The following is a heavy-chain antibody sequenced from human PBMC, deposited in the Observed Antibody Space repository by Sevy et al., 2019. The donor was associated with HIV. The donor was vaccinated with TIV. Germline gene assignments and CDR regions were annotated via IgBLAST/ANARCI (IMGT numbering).Heavy chain of an antibody. Sequence: ASVKVSCKASGYTFTGYYMHWVRQAPGEGLEWMGWINPNSGGTNYAQKFQGRVTMTRDTSISTAYMELSRLRSGDTAVYYCARYYSSGWFYFDYWGQGTLVTVSS. CDR3: ARYYSSGWFYFDY. D-gene: IGHD6-19*01. CDR1: GYTFTGYY. V-gene: IGHV1-2*02. CDR2: INPNSGGT. J-gene: IGHJ4*02.